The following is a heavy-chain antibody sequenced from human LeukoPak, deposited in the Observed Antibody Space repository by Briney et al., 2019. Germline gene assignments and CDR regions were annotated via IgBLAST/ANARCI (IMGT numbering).Heavy chain of an antibody. CDR2: ISSNGGST. Sequence: PGGSLRLSCAASGFTFSSYAMHWVRQAPGKGLEYVSAISSNGGSTYYANSVKGRFTISRDNSKNTLYLQMGSLRAEDTAVYYCAKDSRNVGRGRWLQLWGYFDYWGQGTLVTVSS. CDR3: AKDSRNVGRGRWLQLWGYFDY. J-gene: IGHJ4*02. CDR1: GFTFSSYA. V-gene: IGHV3-64*01. D-gene: IGHD5-24*01.